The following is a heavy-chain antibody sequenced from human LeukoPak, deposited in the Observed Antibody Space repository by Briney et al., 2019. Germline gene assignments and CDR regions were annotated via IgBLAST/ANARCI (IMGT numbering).Heavy chain of an antibody. D-gene: IGHD6-19*01. CDR2: ISGSGGST. CDR3: AKDLSQWLVPHYFDY. Sequence: GGSLRLSCAASGFTFSSYAMSWVRQAPGKGLEWVSAISGSGGSTYYADSVKGRFTNSRDNSKNTLYLQMNSLRAEDTAVYYCAKDLSQWLVPHYFDYWGQGTLVTVSS. J-gene: IGHJ4*02. CDR1: GFTFSSYA. V-gene: IGHV3-23*01.